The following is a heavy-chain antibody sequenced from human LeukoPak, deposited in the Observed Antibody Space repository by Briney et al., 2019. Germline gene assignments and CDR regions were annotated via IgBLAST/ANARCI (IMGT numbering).Heavy chain of an antibody. CDR3: ARRQSGPFDY. CDR1: GGSISSSSYQ. CDR2: ISCSGST. V-gene: IGHV4-39*01. Sequence: PSETLSLTCAVSGGSISSSSYQWGWIRQPPGKGLEWIGTISCSGSTYCNTSLTSRVTISLDTSKNQFSLKLTSVTAADTAVYYCARRQSGPFDYWGQGTLVTVSS. D-gene: IGHD1-1*01. J-gene: IGHJ4*02.